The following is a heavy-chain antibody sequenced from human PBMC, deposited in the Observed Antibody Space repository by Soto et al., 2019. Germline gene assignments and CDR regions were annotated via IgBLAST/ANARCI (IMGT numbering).Heavy chain of an antibody. Sequence: SETLSLTCTVSGGSISSGFCYWSWIRQHPGKGLEWIGYIYYSGSTYYNPSLKSRVTISVDTSKNQFSLKLSSVTAADTAVYYCARVGCTNGVCGGTWSPWGQGTLVTVSS. J-gene: IGHJ5*02. CDR1: GGSISSGFCY. D-gene: IGHD2-8*01. CDR3: ARVGCTNGVCGGTWSP. V-gene: IGHV4-31*03. CDR2: IYYSGST.